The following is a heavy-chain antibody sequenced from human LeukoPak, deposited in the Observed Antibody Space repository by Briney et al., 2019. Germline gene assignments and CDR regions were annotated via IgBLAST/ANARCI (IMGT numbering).Heavy chain of an antibody. D-gene: IGHD1-26*01. CDR2: INPNSGGT. J-gene: IGHJ4*02. Sequence: ASVKVSCKASGYTFTGYYMHWVRQAPGQGLEWMGWINPNSGGTNYAQKFQGRVTMTRDMSISTAYMELSRLRSDDTAVYYCARLSGGQWELYDYWGQGTLVTVSS. V-gene: IGHV1-2*02. CDR3: ARLSGGQWELYDY. CDR1: GYTFTGYY.